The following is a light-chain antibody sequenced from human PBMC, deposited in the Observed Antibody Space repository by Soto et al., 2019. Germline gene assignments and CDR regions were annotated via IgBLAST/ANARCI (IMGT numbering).Light chain of an antibody. CDR1: ESLQHRDGNTY. CDR3: MQATQYRPET. V-gene: IGKV2-24*01. CDR2: KGS. Sequence: DVVMTQNPLSSPVTLGQPASISCRSSESLQHRDGNTYLNWLQQRPGQPPRLLIFKGSNRFSGVPAGFSGTGAGTGLTLKIVRGEAEDVGVYYCMQATQYRPETFGQGTKLEIK. J-gene: IGKJ2*01.